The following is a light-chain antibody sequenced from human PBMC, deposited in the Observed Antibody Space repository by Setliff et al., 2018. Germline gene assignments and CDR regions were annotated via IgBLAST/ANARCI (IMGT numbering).Light chain of an antibody. CDR2: DVS. V-gene: IGLV2-14*03. Sequence: QSALTQPASVSGSPGQSITISCTGTSSDVGGYNYVSWYQQHPGKAPKLIIYDVSNRPSGVSYRFSGSKSGNTASLTISGLQAEDEADYYCSSYTSSTTPDVFAAGTKVTVL. J-gene: IGLJ1*01. CDR1: SSDVGGYNY. CDR3: SSYTSSTTPDV.